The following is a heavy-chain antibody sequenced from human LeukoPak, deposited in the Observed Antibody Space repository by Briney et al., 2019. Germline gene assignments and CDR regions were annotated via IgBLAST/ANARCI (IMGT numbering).Heavy chain of an antibody. Sequence: SQTLSLTCTVSGGSISSANYFWSWIRQHPVKGLEWIGYISYSGSAYYNPSLESRFIISVDTSKNQFSLNLRSVTAADTAVYYCAREVIAAAGTDAFDIWGRGTWSPSLQ. J-gene: IGHJ3*02. D-gene: IGHD6-13*01. CDR1: GGSISSANYF. CDR2: ISYSGSA. V-gene: IGHV4-31*03. CDR3: AREVIAAAGTDAFDI.